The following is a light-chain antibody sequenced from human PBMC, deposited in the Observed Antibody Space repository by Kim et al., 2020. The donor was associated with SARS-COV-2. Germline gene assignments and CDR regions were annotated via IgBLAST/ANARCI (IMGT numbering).Light chain of an antibody. CDR3: SAWDSNLSAWV. J-gene: IGLJ3*02. CDR1: RNNVGDQG. V-gene: IGLV10-54*01. Sequence: QTATLACTGNRNNVGDQGAAWLRQHQGQPTNLLSYRNSSRHSGISERLSASRSGNAASLTITGHQPEGEADYFCSAWDSNLSAWVFGVGTQL. CDR2: RNS.